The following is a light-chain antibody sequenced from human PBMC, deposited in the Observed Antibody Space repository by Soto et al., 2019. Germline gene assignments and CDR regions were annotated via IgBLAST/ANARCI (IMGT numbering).Light chain of an antibody. V-gene: IGKV3-20*01. Sequence: EIVLTQSPGTLSLSPGESATLLCRAIHFLSSRSLAWYQQKPGQTPRLIIYGASGRADGIPHRFSGSGFGTDFTLTISKVEPEDFAVYYCQQYGTPRSVTFGQGTRLEIK. CDR2: GAS. J-gene: IGKJ5*01. CDR3: QQYGTPRSVT. CDR1: HFLSSRS.